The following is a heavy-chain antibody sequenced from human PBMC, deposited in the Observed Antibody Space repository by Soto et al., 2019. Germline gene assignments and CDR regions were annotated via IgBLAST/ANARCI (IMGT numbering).Heavy chain of an antibody. J-gene: IGHJ5*02. V-gene: IGHV1-69*13. Sequence: SVKVSCKASGGTFSSYAISWVRQAPGQGLEWMGGIIPIFGTANYAQKFQGRVTITADESTSTAYMELSSLRSEDTAVYYCARGEGGYCSSTSCPPKSNWFDPWGQGTLVTFSS. CDR1: GGTFSSYA. CDR3: ARGEGGYCSSTSCPPKSNWFDP. CDR2: IIPIFGTA. D-gene: IGHD2-2*01.